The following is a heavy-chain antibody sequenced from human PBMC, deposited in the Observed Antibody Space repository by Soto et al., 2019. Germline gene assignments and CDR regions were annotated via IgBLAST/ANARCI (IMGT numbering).Heavy chain of an antibody. CDR2: IVPTVDTS. V-gene: IGHV1-69*14. CDR1: GATFSSYA. Sequence: QVQLVQSGAEVRQPAFSVKVSCKTSGATFSSYAITWVRQAPGQGLEWMGGIVPTVDTSTYAQKFQGRVTITADKFTNTVYMELSSLRSDDTAVYYCVRVVAIPGYPDNWGQGTLVTVAS. D-gene: IGHD5-12*01. J-gene: IGHJ4*02. CDR3: VRVVAIPGYPDN.